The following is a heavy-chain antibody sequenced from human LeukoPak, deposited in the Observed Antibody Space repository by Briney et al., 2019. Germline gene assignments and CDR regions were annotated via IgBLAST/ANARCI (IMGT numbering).Heavy chain of an antibody. CDR1: VFTFSSYG. V-gene: IGHV3-33*01. CDR3: ARGPVRYGDHEVEYFQH. J-gene: IGHJ1*01. Sequence: PGGSLRLSCAASVFTFSSYGMHLVRQAPGKGLEWVAVIWYDGSNKYYADSVKGRFTISRDNSKNTLYLQMNSLRAEDTAVYYCARGPVRYGDHEVEYFQHWGQGTLVTVSS. D-gene: IGHD4-17*01. CDR2: IWYDGSNK.